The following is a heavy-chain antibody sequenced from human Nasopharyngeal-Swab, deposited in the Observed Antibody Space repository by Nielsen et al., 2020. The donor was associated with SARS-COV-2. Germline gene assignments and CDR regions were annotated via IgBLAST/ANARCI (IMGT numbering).Heavy chain of an antibody. D-gene: IGHD1-7*01. Sequence: SVKVSCKASGGTFSSYAISWVRQAPGQGLEWMGGIIPIFGTANYAQKFQGRVTITADESTSTAYMELSSLRSEDTAVYYSARVSRITGTTFFDYWGQGTLVTVSS. V-gene: IGHV1-69*13. J-gene: IGHJ4*02. CDR2: IIPIFGTA. CDR1: GGTFSSYA. CDR3: ARVSRITGTTFFDY.